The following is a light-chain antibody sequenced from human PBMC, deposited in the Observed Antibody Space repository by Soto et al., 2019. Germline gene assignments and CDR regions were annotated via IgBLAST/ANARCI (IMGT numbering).Light chain of an antibody. CDR1: QYIGSA. J-gene: IGKJ1*01. V-gene: IGKV3-15*01. Sequence: EVVLTQSPATLSVSPGDRATLSCRASQYIGSAVAWYHQRSGQAPRLLIFDASIRVPTTPARFSGSVSGTEFTLTISSLESEDFAVYYCQQYGTSPRTFGQGTKVDI. CDR2: DAS. CDR3: QQYGTSPRT.